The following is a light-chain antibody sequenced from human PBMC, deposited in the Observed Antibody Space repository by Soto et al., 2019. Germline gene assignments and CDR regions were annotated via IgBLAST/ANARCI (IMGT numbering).Light chain of an antibody. V-gene: IGLV2-8*01. J-gene: IGLJ2*01. CDR2: EVS. CDR1: RSDVGDYNY. CDR3: SSNAGSNNLV. Sequence: QSALTQPPSASGTPGQSVTIPCTGTRSDVGDYNYVSWYQQHPGKAPKLVIYEVSRRPSGVPDRFSGSKSGNTASLTVSGLQAEDEADYYCSSNAGSNNLVFGGGTKVTVL.